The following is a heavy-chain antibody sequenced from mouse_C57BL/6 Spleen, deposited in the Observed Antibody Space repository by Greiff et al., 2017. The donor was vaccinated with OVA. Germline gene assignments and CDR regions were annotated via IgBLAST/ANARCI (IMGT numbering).Heavy chain of an antibody. CDR1: GYTFTSYW. J-gene: IGHJ2*01. CDR3: ARGRYYGSSQGVYFDY. V-gene: IGHV1-69*01. CDR2: IDPSDSYT. D-gene: IGHD1-1*01. Sequence: QVQLQQPGAELVMPGASVKLSCKASGYTFTSYWMHWVKQRPGQGLEWIGEIDPSDSYTNYNQKFKGKSTLTVDKSSSTAYMQLSSLTSEDSAVYYCARGRYYGSSQGVYFDYWGQGTTLTVSS.